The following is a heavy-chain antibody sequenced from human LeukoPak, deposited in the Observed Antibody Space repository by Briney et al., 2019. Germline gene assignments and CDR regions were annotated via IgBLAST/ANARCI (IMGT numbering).Heavy chain of an antibody. J-gene: IGHJ4*02. Sequence: ASVKVSCKASGYIFSSYDINWVRQATGQGLEWMGWMNPNSGNTGYAQKFQGRVTITRNTSISTAYMELSSLRSEDMAVYYCARGDVISSGYYPFDYWGQGTLVTVSS. CDR2: MNPNSGNT. CDR1: GYIFSSYD. D-gene: IGHD6-19*01. V-gene: IGHV1-8*03. CDR3: ARGDVISSGYYPFDY.